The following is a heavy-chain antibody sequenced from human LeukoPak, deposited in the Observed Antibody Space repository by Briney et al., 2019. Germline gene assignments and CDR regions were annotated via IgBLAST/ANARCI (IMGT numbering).Heavy chain of an antibody. CDR3: AREGCSGGSCYSRPIDY. Sequence: GASVEVSCKASGYTFTSYGISWVRQAPGQGLEWMGWISAYNGNTNYAQKLQGRVTMTTDTSTSTAYMELRSLRSDDTAVYYCAREGCSGGSCYSRPIDYWGQGTLVTVSS. CDR2: ISAYNGNT. J-gene: IGHJ4*02. CDR1: GYTFTSYG. V-gene: IGHV1-18*01. D-gene: IGHD2-15*01.